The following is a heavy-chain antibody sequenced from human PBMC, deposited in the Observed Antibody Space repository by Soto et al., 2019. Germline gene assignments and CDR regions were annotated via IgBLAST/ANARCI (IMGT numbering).Heavy chain of an antibody. V-gene: IGHV4-31*03. CDR3: ARGCSGGSCYSGPLFDY. CDR2: IYYSGST. J-gene: IGHJ4*02. D-gene: IGHD2-15*01. CDR1: GGSISSGGYY. Sequence: SETLSLTCTVSGGSISSGGYYWSWIRQHPGKGLEWIGYIYYSGSTYYNPSLKSRVTISVDTSKNQFSLKLSSVTAADTAVYYCARGCSGGSCYSGPLFDYWGQGTLVTVSS.